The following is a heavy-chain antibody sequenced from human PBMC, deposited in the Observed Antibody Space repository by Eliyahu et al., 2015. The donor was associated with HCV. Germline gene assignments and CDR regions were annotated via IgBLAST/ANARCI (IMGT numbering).Heavy chain of an antibody. D-gene: IGHD6-19*01. Sequence: EVQLVESGGTLVQPGGSLRLSCAASGFXFTXXWMYWVRQVPGKGLGWGSRINSDGSRTKYADSVRGRFTVSRDNARNTLDLQMSSLRAEDTAVYYCARSRVYISGWDPPLAGYYGMDVWGQGTTVIVSS. CDR3: ARSRVYISGWDPPLAGYYGMDV. CDR1: GFXFTXXW. CDR2: INSDGSRT. J-gene: IGHJ6*02. V-gene: IGHV3-74*01.